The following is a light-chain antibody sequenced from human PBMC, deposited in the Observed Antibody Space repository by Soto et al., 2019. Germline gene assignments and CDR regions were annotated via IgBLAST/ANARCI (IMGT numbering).Light chain of an antibody. CDR2: GAS. Sequence: EMVMTQSPLTLFVSPGERATLSCSASQNININLAWYQQRPGQAPRVLIYGASSRASGIPDRFSGSGSGTDFTLTINRLEPDDFAFYYCQQYKDWPPLTFGGGTRVEIK. V-gene: IGKV3D-15*01. CDR1: QNININ. CDR3: QQYKDWPPLT. J-gene: IGKJ4*01.